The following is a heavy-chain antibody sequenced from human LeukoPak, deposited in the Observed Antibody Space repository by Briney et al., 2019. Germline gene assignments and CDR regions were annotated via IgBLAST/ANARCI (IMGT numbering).Heavy chain of an antibody. V-gene: IGHV3-9*01. CDR3: AKGYCASPTCRFDY. J-gene: IGHJ4*02. Sequence: GGSLRLSCAASGITFDDYAMHWVRQLPGKGLEWVPGISWNSGSIDYADSVKGRFTISRDNAKNSLYLQMNSLRAEDTALYYCAKGYCASPTCRFDYWGQGTLVTVSS. D-gene: IGHD2-2*01. CDR2: ISWNSGSI. CDR1: GITFDDYA.